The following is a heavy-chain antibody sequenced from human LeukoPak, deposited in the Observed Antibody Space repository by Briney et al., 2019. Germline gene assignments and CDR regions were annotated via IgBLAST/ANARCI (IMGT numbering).Heavy chain of an antibody. J-gene: IGHJ4*02. D-gene: IGHD5-24*01. CDR1: GFTFSSYS. CDR2: ISSSSSSYI. Sequence: GGSLRLSCAASGFTFSSYSMNWVRQAPGKGLEWVSSISSSSSSYIYYADSVKGRFTISRDNDKNSLYLQMNSLRAEDTAVYYCARRKEEEMATIGSLDYWGQETLVTVSS. V-gene: IGHV3-21*01. CDR3: ARRKEEEMATIGSLDY.